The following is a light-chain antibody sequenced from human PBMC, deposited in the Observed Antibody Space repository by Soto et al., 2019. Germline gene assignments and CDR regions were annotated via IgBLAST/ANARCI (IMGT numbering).Light chain of an antibody. CDR2: SVS. CDR3: QQYNKWPPWT. CDR1: QSVSSK. J-gene: IGKJ1*01. V-gene: IGKV3-15*01. Sequence: EILMTQSPSTLSVSPGERATLSCRASQSVSSKVAWYQQQPGQAPRLLIYSVSTRAAGIPARFSGSGSATEFTLPINSLQAEDFAIYYCQQYNKWPPWTFGQGTKVDIK.